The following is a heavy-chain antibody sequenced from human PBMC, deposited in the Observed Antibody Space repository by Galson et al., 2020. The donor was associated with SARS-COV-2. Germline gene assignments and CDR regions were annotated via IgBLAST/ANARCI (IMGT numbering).Heavy chain of an antibody. Sequence: GGSLRLSCAASGFTFSSYAMSWVRQTPGKGLEWVSAISDGGDRTYYADSVKGRFTISRDNSENTLYLQMNSLRAEDTALYYCAKDEGVTMIATDAYDIWGQGTMVTVSS. V-gene: IGHV3-23*01. CDR2: ISDGGDRT. J-gene: IGHJ3*02. CDR1: GFTFSSYA. CDR3: AKDEGVTMIATDAYDI. D-gene: IGHD3-22*01.